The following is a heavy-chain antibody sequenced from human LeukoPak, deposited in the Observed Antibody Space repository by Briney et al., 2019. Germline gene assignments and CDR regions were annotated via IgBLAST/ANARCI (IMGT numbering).Heavy chain of an antibody. CDR2: ISAYNGNT. D-gene: IGHD4-17*01. V-gene: IGHV1-18*01. J-gene: IGHJ5*02. CDR1: GGTFSSYA. CDR3: ARDRRPTVTTNWFDP. Sequence: ASVKVSCKASGGTFSSYAISWVRQAPGQGLEWMGWISAYNGNTDYAQKLQGRVTMTTDTSTSTAYMELRSLRSDDTAVYYCARDRRPTVTTNWFDPWGQGTLVTVSS.